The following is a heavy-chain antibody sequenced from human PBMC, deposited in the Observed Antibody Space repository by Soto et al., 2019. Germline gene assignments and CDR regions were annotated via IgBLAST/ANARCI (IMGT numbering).Heavy chain of an antibody. CDR1: GFTFTSSA. CDR2: IVVGSGNT. V-gene: IGHV1-58*01. Sequence: SVKVSCKASGFTFTSSAVQWVRQARGQRLEWIGWIVVGSGNTNYAQKFQERVTITRDMSTSTAYMELSRLRSEDTAVYYCAAPRLYSGSYRRYYYYGKDVWGQGNTVTVSS. J-gene: IGHJ6*02. D-gene: IGHD1-26*01. CDR3: AAPRLYSGSYRRYYYYGKDV.